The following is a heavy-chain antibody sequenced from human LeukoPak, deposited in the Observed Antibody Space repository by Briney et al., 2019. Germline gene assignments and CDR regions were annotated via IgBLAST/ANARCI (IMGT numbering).Heavy chain of an antibody. CDR1: GGTSSSYA. Sequence: SVKVSCKASGGTSSSYAISWVRQAPGQGLEWMGRIIPIFGTANYAQKFQGRVTITRNTSISTAYMELSSLRSEDTAVYYCARGSGSRAHYNWFDPWGQGTLVTVSS. CDR3: ARGSGSRAHYNWFDP. D-gene: IGHD1-26*01. J-gene: IGHJ5*02. V-gene: IGHV1-69*05. CDR2: IIPIFGTA.